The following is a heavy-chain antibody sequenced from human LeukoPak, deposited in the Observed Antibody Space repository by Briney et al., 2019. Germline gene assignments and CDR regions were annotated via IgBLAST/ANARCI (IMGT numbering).Heavy chain of an antibody. D-gene: IGHD2-2*01. CDR3: ARRQSSTGAFDI. Sequence: SETLSLTCAVYGGSFSGYYWSWIRQPPGKGLEWIGEINHSGSTNYNPSLKSRVTISVDTSKNQFSLKLSSVTAADTAVYYCARRQSSTGAFDIWGQGTMVTVSS. V-gene: IGHV4-34*01. J-gene: IGHJ3*02. CDR2: INHSGST. CDR1: GGSFSGYY.